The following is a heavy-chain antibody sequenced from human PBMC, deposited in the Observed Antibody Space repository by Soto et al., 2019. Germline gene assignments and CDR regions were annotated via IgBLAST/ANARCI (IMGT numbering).Heavy chain of an antibody. Sequence: GGSLRLSCAASGFTFSSYAMSWVRQAPGKGLEWVSAISGGGGTAYYANSVKGRFIISRDNSKNTLYLQLNSLRAEDTAVYYCTRYYDFWSGYYRPYYYYGMDVWGQGTTVTVSS. CDR1: GFTFSSYA. D-gene: IGHD3-3*01. V-gene: IGHV3-23*01. CDR2: ISGGGGTA. J-gene: IGHJ6*02. CDR3: TRYYDFWSGYYRPYYYYGMDV.